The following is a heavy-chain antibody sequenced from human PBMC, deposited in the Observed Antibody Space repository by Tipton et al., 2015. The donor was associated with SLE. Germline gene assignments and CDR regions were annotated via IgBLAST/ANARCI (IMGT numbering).Heavy chain of an antibody. J-gene: IGHJ4*02. CDR1: GYSISSGYY. Sequence: TLSLTCTVSGYSISSGYYWGWIRQPPGKGLEWIGSIYHSGSTYYNPSLKSRLTISVDTSKNQFSLKLSSVTAADTAVYYCARGGDYWGQGTLVTVSS. V-gene: IGHV4-38-2*02. CDR3: ARGGDY. D-gene: IGHD3-16*01. CDR2: IYHSGST.